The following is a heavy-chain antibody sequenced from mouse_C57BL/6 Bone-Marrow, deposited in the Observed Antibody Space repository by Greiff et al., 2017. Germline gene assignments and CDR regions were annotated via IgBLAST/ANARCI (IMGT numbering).Heavy chain of an antibody. V-gene: IGHV8-8*01. Sequence: QVQLKESGPGILQPSQTLSLTCSFSGFSLSTFGMGVGWIRQPSGKGLEWLAHIWWDDDKYYNPALKSRLTISKDTSKNQVFLKIANVDTADTATYYCARIAGVTTLVATPFAYWGQGTLVTVSA. J-gene: IGHJ3*01. CDR3: ARIAGVTTLVATPFAY. CDR1: GFSLSTFGMG. D-gene: IGHD1-1*01. CDR2: IWWDDDK.